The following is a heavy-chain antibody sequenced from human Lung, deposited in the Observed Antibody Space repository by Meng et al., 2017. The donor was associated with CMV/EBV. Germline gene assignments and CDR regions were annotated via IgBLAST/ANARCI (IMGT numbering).Heavy chain of an antibody. Sequence: HGPAPGLYKPSGTLALTCAVPGASITSSNGVSWGRQPPGKGLEWIGEIYHSGSTNYNPSLKSRVTISVDKSKNQFSLNLSSVTAADTAVYYCARVGQWLPIDYWGQGTLVTVSS. D-gene: IGHD6-19*01. CDR2: IYHSGST. J-gene: IGHJ4*02. CDR1: GASITSSNG. V-gene: IGHV4-4*02. CDR3: ARVGQWLPIDY.